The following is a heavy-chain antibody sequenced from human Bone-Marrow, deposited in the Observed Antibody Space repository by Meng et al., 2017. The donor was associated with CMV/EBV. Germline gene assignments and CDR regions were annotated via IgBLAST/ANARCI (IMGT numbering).Heavy chain of an antibody. J-gene: IGHJ6*02. D-gene: IGHD3-3*01. Sequence: ASVKVYCKASGYTFTGYYMHWVRQAPGQGLEWMGWINPNSGGTNYAQKFQGRVTMTRDTSISTAYMELSRLRSDDTAVYYCARASPPKTRQYYDFWSAPRAGMDVWGQGPTVTVSS. V-gene: IGHV1-2*02. CDR1: GYTFTGYY. CDR2: INPNSGGT. CDR3: ARASPPKTRQYYDFWSAPRAGMDV.